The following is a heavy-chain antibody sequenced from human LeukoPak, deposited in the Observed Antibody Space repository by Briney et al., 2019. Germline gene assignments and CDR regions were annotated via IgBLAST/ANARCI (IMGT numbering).Heavy chain of an antibody. D-gene: IGHD6-19*01. CDR2: INTDGSTT. J-gene: IGHJ4*02. V-gene: IGHV3-74*01. CDR1: GFTFRNSW. CDR3: ARREGSGWYYFDY. Sequence: HPGGSLRLSCAASGFTFRNSWMHWVRQAPGKGLVWISLINTDGSTTIYADSVKGRFTISRDNAKNTLYLQMNSLRPEDTAVYYCARREGSGWYYFDYWGQGTLVTVSS.